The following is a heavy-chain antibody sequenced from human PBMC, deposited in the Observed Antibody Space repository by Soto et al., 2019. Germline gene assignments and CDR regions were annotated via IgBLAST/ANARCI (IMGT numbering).Heavy chain of an antibody. CDR2: IIPLFGTG. CDR1: GVTSSTHT. V-gene: IGHV1-69*05. CDR3: ASGSAMGADH. J-gene: IGHJ5*02. D-gene: IGHD5-18*01. Sequence: ASVKVSCKASGVTSSTHTITWVRQAPGQGLEWMGGIIPLFGTGHKAQKFQGRITVITDKSTSTAYMELSSLRSEDTAVYFCASGSAMGADHWGQGTLVTVSS.